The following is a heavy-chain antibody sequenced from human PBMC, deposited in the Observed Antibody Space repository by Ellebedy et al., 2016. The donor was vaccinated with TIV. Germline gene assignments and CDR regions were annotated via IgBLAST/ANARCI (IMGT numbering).Heavy chain of an antibody. CDR3: ARAYCGGDCPVDPIDY. CDR2: INHSGST. J-gene: IGHJ4*02. CDR1: GGSFSGYY. Sequence: MPSETLSLTCAVYGGSFSGYYWSWIRQPPGKGLEWIGEINHSGSTNYNPSLKSRVTISVDTSKNQFSLKLSSVTAADTAVYYCARAYCGGDCPVDPIDYWGQGTLVTVSS. V-gene: IGHV4-34*01. D-gene: IGHD2-21*02.